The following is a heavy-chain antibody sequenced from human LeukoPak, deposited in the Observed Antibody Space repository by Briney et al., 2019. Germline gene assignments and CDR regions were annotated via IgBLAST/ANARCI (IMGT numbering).Heavy chain of an antibody. Sequence: PGGSLRLSCAASGFTFSSYAMSWVRRAPGKGLEWVSAISGSGGSTYYADSVKGRFTISRDNSKNTLYLQMNSLRAEDTAVYYCATDRGWRTSGYYLYYFEYWGQGTLVTFSS. CDR1: GFTFSSYA. J-gene: IGHJ4*02. V-gene: IGHV3-23*01. D-gene: IGHD3-3*01. CDR2: ISGSGGST. CDR3: ATDRGWRTSGYYLYYFEY.